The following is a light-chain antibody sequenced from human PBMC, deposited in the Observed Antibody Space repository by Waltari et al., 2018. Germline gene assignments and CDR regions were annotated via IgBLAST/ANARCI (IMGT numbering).Light chain of an antibody. CDR1: YSTIGPNT. CDR2: SPN. V-gene: IGLV1-44*01. CDR3: AAWDDSLKRPV. Sequence: QAVLTQPPSASGPPGPRVTIPGSGGYSTIGPNTVNWYQQSPATAPNLVIHSPNQRPSGVPDRFSGSKFGTSASLAISGLQSEDEADYYCAAWDDSLKRPVFGGGTKLTVL. J-gene: IGLJ2*01.